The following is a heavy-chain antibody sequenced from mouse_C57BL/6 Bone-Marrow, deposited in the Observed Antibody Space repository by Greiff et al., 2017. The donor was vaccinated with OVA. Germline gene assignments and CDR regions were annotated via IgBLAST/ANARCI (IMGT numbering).Heavy chain of an antibody. CDR3: TGGYSNYYAVEF. J-gene: IGHJ4*01. Sequence: VQLQQSGAELVRPGASVTLSCKASGYTFTDYEMHWVKQTPVHGLEWIGAIDPETGGTAYNQKFKGKAILTADKSSSTAYMALRSLTSEDSAVYYCTGGYSNYYAVEFWGRGTSVTVTA. D-gene: IGHD2-5*01. CDR2: IDPETGGT. CDR1: GYTFTDYE. V-gene: IGHV1-15*01.